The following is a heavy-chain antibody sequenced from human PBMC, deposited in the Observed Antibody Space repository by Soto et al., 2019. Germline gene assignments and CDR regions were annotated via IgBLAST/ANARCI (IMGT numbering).Heavy chain of an antibody. CDR2: INHSGST. J-gene: IGHJ4*02. V-gene: IGHV4-34*01. D-gene: IGHD3-22*01. Sequence: SETLSLTCAVYGGSFSGYYWTWIRQPPGTGLEWIGEINHSGSTNYNPSLKSRVTISVDTSKNQFSLKLTSVTAADTAVYYCGRHEAIAPHYFDYRGQRTLVTVSS. CDR3: GRHEAIAPHYFDY. CDR1: GGSFSGYY.